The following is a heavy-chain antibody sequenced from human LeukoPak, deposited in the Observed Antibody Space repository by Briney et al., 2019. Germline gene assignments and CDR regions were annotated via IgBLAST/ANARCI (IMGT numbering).Heavy chain of an antibody. J-gene: IGHJ5*02. CDR3: ASEENGGYDSNWFDP. Sequence: GASVKVSCKASGYTFTGYYMHWVRQAPGQGLEWMGWINPNSGGTNYAQKFQGRVTMTGDTSISTAYMELSRLRSDDAAVYYCASEENGGYDSNWFDPWGQGTLVTVSS. CDR2: INPNSGGT. V-gene: IGHV1-2*02. D-gene: IGHD5-12*01. CDR1: GYTFTGYY.